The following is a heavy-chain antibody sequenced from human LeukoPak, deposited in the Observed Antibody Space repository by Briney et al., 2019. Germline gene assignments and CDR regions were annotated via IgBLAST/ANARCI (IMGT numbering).Heavy chain of an antibody. D-gene: IGHD1-26*01. CDR1: GYTLTELS. Sequence: GASVKVSCKVSGYTLTELSMHWVRQAPGKGLEWMGGFDPEDGETIYAQKFQGRVTMTEDTSTDTAYMELSSLRSEDTAVYYCATFLSIVGAMGFDYWGQGTLVTVSS. J-gene: IGHJ4*02. CDR3: ATFLSIVGAMGFDY. CDR2: FDPEDGET. V-gene: IGHV1-24*01.